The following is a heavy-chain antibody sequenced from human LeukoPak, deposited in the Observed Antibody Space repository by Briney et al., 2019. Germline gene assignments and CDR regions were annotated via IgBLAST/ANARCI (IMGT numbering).Heavy chain of an antibody. J-gene: IGHJ4*02. Sequence: GGSLRLSCAASGFTFSGFGMSWVRQAPRKGLEWVSGISGGPVSTSYADSVKGRFTISRDNSKNTLYLQMNSLRAEDTAVYYCAKVKGGGSYYAYFDYWGQGTLVTVSS. D-gene: IGHD1-26*01. CDR3: AKVKGGGSYYAYFDY. CDR2: ISGGPVST. V-gene: IGHV3-23*01. CDR1: GFTFSGFG.